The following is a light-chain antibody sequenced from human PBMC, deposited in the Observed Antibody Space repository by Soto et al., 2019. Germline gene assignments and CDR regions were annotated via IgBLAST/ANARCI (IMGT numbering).Light chain of an antibody. CDR3: QQYDGLPIT. CDR1: QGISNY. Sequence: DIQMTQSPSSLSASVGDRVIITCQASQGISNYLNWYQQKPGKAPKLLISAASNLETGVPSRFSGGGSATHFTFIISSPQPEDIATYYCQQYDGLPITFGGGTKVGI. J-gene: IGKJ4*01. V-gene: IGKV1-33*01. CDR2: AAS.